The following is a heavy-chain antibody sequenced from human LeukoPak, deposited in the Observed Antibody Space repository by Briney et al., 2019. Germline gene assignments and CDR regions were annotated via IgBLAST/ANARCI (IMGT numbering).Heavy chain of an antibody. V-gene: IGHV3-53*01. Sequence: GGSLRLSCAASGLTVSKNYMSWVRQAPGKGLESVSVIYSGGSTYYADSVRGRFTISRDNSKNTLYLQMNSLRVEDTAVYYCARVGGHWGQGTLITVSS. CDR3: ARVGGH. J-gene: IGHJ4*02. CDR1: GLTVSKNY. D-gene: IGHD3-10*01. CDR2: IYSGGST.